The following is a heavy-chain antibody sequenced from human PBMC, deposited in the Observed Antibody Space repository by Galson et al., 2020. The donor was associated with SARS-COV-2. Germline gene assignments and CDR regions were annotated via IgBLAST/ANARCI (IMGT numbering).Heavy chain of an antibody. J-gene: IGHJ2*01. CDR2: ISAYNGNT. CDR3: ARDYPYCSGGSCYLRYVDV. V-gene: IGHV1-18*01. Sequence: ASVKVSCKASGYTFTTYGISWVRQAPGQGLEWMGWISAYNGNTNYAQNLQGRVTMTTDTSTSTAYMELRSLRSDDTAVYYCARDYPYCSGGSCYLRYVDVWGRGTLVTVSS. CDR1: GYTFTTYG. D-gene: IGHD2-15*01.